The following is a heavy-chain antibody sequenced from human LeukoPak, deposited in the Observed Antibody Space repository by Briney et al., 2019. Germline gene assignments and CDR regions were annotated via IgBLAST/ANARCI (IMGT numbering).Heavy chain of an antibody. CDR3: ARTYWYGDPAEGY. D-gene: IGHD4-17*01. Sequence: ASVKVSCKASGYTFTSYDINWVRRATGQGLEWMGWMNPNSGNTGYAQKFQGRVTITRNTSISTAYMELSSLRSEDTAVYYCARTYWYGDPAEGYWGQGTLVTVSS. V-gene: IGHV1-8*03. CDR1: GYTFTSYD. J-gene: IGHJ4*02. CDR2: MNPNSGNT.